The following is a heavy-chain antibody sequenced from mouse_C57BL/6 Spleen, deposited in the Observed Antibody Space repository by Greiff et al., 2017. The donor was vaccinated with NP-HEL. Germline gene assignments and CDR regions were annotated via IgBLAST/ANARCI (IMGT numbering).Heavy chain of an antibody. CDR3: ATRGLTFAY. J-gene: IGHJ3*01. CDR2: IDPENGDT. V-gene: IGHV14-4*01. Sequence: VQLQQSGAELVRPGASVKLSCTASGFNIKDDYMHWVKQRPEQGLEWIGWIDPENGDTEYASKFQGKVTITADTSSNTAYLQLSSLTSEDTAVYYYATRGLTFAYWGQGTLVTVSA. CDR1: GFNIKDDY.